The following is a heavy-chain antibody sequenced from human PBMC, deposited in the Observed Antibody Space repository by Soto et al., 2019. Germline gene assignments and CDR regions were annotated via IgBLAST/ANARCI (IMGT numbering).Heavy chain of an antibody. D-gene: IGHD4-17*01. V-gene: IGHV3-30*18. CDR2: ILYDGSKK. CDR1: GCTFSSYG. Sequence: PGGALRLSCAASGCTFSSYGMHWVRQTPGKGLEWVAVILYDGSKKYYADSMKGRFTISRDNSKNTLYLQMDSLRAEDTAFYYCAKDRGALRWSEEHYYFDYWGQGTLVTVSS. J-gene: IGHJ4*02. CDR3: AKDRGALRWSEEHYYFDY.